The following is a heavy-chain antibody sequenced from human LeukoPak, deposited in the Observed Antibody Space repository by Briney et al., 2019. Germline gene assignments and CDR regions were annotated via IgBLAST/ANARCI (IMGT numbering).Heavy chain of an antibody. V-gene: IGHV3-48*03. CDR2: ISSSGITI. CDR3: ARGVGKSYFDY. CDR1: GFTFSSYE. Sequence: GGSLRLSCAASGFTFSSYEMNWVGQAPGKGLEWVSYISSSGITIYYADSVKGRFTISRDNAKNSLYLQMNRLRAEDTAVYYCARGVGKSYFDYWGQGTLVTVSS. D-gene: IGHD4-23*01. J-gene: IGHJ4*02.